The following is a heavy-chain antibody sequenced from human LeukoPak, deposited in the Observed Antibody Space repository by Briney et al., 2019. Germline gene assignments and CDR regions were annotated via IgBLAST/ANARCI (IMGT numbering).Heavy chain of an antibody. V-gene: IGHV3-30*14. J-gene: IGHJ4*02. CDR3: ARAHTAPYYFDY. D-gene: IGHD5-18*01. CDR1: GFTFSSYA. Sequence: GGSLRLSCAASGFTFSSYAMHWVRQAPGKGLEWVAVISYDGSNKYYADSVKGRFTISRDNSKNTLYLQMNSLRAEDTAVYYCARAHTAPYYFDYWGQGTLVTVSS. CDR2: ISYDGSNK.